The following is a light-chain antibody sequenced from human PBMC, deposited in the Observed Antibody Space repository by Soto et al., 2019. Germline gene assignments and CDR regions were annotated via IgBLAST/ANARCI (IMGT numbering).Light chain of an antibody. CDR2: DAS. V-gene: IGKV3-11*01. Sequence: EIVLTQSPATLSLSPGERATLSCRASQSVSSYLAWYQQKPGQAPRLLIYDASNRATGIPARFSGSGSGTDFTLTISSLEPEDFAVYYCQQRSNWPPYTFGQGTKVEMK. J-gene: IGKJ2*01. CDR1: QSVSSY. CDR3: QQRSNWPPYT.